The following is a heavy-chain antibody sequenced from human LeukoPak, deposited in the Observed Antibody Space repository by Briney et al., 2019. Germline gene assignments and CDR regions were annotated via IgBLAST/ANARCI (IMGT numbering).Heavy chain of an antibody. CDR1: GYSFTTYW. D-gene: IGHD1-26*01. V-gene: IGHV5-51*01. CDR3: ARRLYSGSSYGDFDY. Sequence: GEPLKFSGKGSGYSFTTYWIGWLRQMQGKGLEWMGIIYPDDSDTRYSPSFQGQVTISADKSISTAYLQWSSLKASDTAMYYCARRLYSGSSYGDFDYWGQGTLVTVSS. J-gene: IGHJ4*02. CDR2: IYPDDSDT.